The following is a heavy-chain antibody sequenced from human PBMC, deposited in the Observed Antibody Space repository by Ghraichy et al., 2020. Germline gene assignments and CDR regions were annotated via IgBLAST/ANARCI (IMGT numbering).Heavy chain of an antibody. CDR1: GFTFSDYY. CDR2: ISSSGSTI. V-gene: IGHV3-11*04. J-gene: IGHJ5*02. CDR3: AVYSSTDYWFDP. Sequence: GGSLRLSCAASGFTFSDYYMSWIRQAPGKGLEWVVYISSSGSTINKADSVKGRFTISRDNAKNSLFLQMNSLRADDTAVYYCAVYSSTDYWFDPWGQGTLVTVSS. D-gene: IGHD6-19*01.